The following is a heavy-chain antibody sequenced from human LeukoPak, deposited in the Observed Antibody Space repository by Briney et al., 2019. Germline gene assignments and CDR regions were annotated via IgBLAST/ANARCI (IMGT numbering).Heavy chain of an antibody. Sequence: GGSLRLSCAASGFTFSSYWMSWVRQAPGKGLEWVANIKQDGSEKYYVDSVKGRFTISRDNAKNSLYLHMNSLRAEDTAVYYCCRWVYGSRPIDYWGQGTLVTVSS. D-gene: IGHD3-10*01. CDR3: CRWVYGSRPIDY. V-gene: IGHV3-7*01. CDR1: GFTFSSYW. J-gene: IGHJ4*02. CDR2: IKQDGSEK.